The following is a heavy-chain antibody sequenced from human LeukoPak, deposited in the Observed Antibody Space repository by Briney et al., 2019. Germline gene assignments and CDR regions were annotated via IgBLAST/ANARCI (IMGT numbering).Heavy chain of an antibody. Sequence: SETLSLTCTVSGGSISSTNYYWDWIRQPTGKGLEWIGSIHYSGTTYYNPSLKSRVTISVDTSKNQFSLKLSSVTAADTAVYYCARRCYYGSGSYYDYWGQGTLVTVSS. CDR3: ARRCYYGSGSYYDY. V-gene: IGHV4-39*01. D-gene: IGHD3-10*01. CDR2: IHYSGTT. CDR1: GGSISSTNYY. J-gene: IGHJ4*02.